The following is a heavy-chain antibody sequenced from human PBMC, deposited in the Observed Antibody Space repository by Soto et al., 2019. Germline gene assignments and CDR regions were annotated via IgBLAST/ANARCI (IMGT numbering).Heavy chain of an antibody. CDR2: IVVGSGST. CDR1: GFTFTSSA. D-gene: IGHD1-26*01. V-gene: IGHV1-58*01. CDR3: ARPQYSGSYHKSYYFDY. Sequence: GASVKVSCKASGFTFTSSAVQWVRQARGQRLEWTGWIVVGSGSTSYAQKFQGRVTITADESTSTAYMELSSLRSEDTAVYYCARPQYSGSYHKSYYFDYWGQGTLVTVSS. J-gene: IGHJ4*02.